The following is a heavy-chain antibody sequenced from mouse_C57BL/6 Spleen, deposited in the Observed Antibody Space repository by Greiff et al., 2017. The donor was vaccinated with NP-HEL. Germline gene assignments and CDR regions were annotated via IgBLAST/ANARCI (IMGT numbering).Heavy chain of an antibody. V-gene: IGHV1-52*01. CDR3: ARSYGSSLYWYFDV. CDR1: GYTFTSYW. Sequence: QVQLQQPGAELVRPGSPVKLSCKASGYTFTSYWMHWVKQRPIQGLEWIGNIDPSDSETHYNQKFKDKATLTVDKSSSTAYMQLSSLTSEDSAVYYCARSYGSSLYWYFDVWGTGTTVTVSS. CDR2: IDPSDSET. J-gene: IGHJ1*03. D-gene: IGHD1-1*01.